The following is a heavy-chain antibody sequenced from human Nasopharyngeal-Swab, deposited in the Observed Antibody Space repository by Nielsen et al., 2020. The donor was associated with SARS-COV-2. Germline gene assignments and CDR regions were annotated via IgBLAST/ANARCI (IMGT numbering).Heavy chain of an antibody. Sequence: GESLKTSCAASGFTFSSYGMHWVRQAPGKGLEWVAVISYDGSNKYYADSVKGRFTISRDNSKNTLYLQMNSLRAEDTAVYYCAKAGIAAAGHAFDIWGQGTMVTVSS. D-gene: IGHD6-13*01. V-gene: IGHV3-30*18. CDR1: GFTFSSYG. J-gene: IGHJ3*02. CDR3: AKAGIAAAGHAFDI. CDR2: ISYDGSNK.